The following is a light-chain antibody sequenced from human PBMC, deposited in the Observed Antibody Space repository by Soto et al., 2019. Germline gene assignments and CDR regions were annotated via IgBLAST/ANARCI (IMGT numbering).Light chain of an antibody. CDR2: EVS. CDR3: SSFAGNNNLV. V-gene: IGLV2-8*01. J-gene: IGLJ2*01. Sequence: QSALTQPPSAYGSPGQSVTISCTGTSSDVGGYNYVSWYQQHPGKAPKLMISEVSKRLSGVTDRFSGSKSGNTASLTVSGLQAEAAADYYCSSFAGNNNLVFGGGTKLTVL. CDR1: SSDVGGYNY.